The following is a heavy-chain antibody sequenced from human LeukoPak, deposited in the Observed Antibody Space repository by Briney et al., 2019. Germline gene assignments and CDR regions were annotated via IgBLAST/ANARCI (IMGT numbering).Heavy chain of an antibody. CDR2: IIPIFGTA. D-gene: IGHD5-12*01. Sequence: GASVKVSCKASGGTFSSYAISWVRQAPGQGLERMGGIIPIFGTANYAQKFQGRVTITADKSTSTAYMELSSLRSEDTAVYYCAREGGYSGYDPYYYYYYYMDVWGKGTTVTVSS. CDR3: AREGGYSGYDPYYYYYYYMDV. J-gene: IGHJ6*03. CDR1: GGTFSSYA. V-gene: IGHV1-69*06.